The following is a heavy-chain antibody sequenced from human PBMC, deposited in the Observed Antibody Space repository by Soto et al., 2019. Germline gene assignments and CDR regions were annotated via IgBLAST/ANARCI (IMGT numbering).Heavy chain of an antibody. D-gene: IGHD2-2*01. CDR1: GFTFSNAW. CDR2: IKSKTDGGTT. V-gene: IGHV3-15*01. Sequence: GGSLRLSCAASGFTFSNAWMSWVRQAPGKGLEWVGRIKSKTDGGTTDYAAPVKGRFTISRDDSKNTLYLQMNSLKTEDTAVYYCTTVLPLGYCSSTSCYAFDIWGQGTMVTVSS. J-gene: IGHJ3*02. CDR3: TTVLPLGYCSSTSCYAFDI.